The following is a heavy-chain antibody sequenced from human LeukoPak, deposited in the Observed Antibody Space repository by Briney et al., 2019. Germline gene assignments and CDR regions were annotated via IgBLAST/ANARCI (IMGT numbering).Heavy chain of an antibody. CDR3: ARAPRPAYYYYYGMDV. V-gene: IGHV4-34*01. CDR1: GFTFSNAW. CDR2: INHSGST. J-gene: IGHJ6*02. Sequence: PGGSLRLSCAASGFTFSNAWMSWVRQAPGKGLEWIGEINHSGSTNYNPSLKSRVTISVDTSKNQFSLKLSSVTAADTAVYYCARAPRPAYYYYYGMDVWGQGTTVTVSS.